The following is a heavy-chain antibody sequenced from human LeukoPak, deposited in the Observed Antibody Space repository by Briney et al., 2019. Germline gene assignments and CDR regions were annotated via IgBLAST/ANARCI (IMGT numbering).Heavy chain of an antibody. CDR1: GGSFSGYY. V-gene: IGHV4-34*01. CDR2: INHSGST. Sequence: SSETLSLTCAVYGGSFSGYYWSWIRQPPGKGLEWIGEINHSGSTNYNPSLKSRVTISVDTSKNQFSLKLSSVTAADTAVYYCARGHVPAPNFDYWGQGTLVTVSS. J-gene: IGHJ4*02. D-gene: IGHD2-2*01. CDR3: ARGHVPAPNFDY.